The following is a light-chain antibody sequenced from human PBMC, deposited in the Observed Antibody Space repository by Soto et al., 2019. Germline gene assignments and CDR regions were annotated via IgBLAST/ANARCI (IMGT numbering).Light chain of an antibody. CDR3: QQYNTWPIT. J-gene: IGKJ5*01. CDR2: RAS. Sequence: EVLMTQSPDTLYLSPVDIVTLSCRASQSVSDNLAWYQQKPGQGPRLLVYRASTRTLGIPARFSGSESGTEFTLTISSLQSEDFAVYYCQQYNTWPITFGQGTLLEIK. V-gene: IGKV3-15*01. CDR1: QSVSDN.